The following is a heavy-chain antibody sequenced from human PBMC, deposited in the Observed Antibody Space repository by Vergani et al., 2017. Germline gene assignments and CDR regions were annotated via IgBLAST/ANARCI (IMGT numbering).Heavy chain of an antibody. V-gene: IGHV3-30*02. D-gene: IGHD3-3*01. CDR2: IRYDGSNK. CDR3: ARDGYDFWSSYYYYYYMDV. Sequence: QVQLVESGGGVVQPGGSLRLSCAASGFTFSSYDIHWVREAPGKGLEWVAFIRYDGSNKYYVDSVKGRFTISRDNAKNSLYLQMNSLRAEDTAVYYCARDGYDFWSSYYYYYYMDVWGKGATVTVS. CDR1: GFTFSSYD. J-gene: IGHJ6*03.